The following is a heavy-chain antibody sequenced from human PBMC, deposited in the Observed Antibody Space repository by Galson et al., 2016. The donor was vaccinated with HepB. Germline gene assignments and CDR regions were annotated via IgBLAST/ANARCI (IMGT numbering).Heavy chain of an antibody. J-gene: IGHJ4*02. V-gene: IGHV3-33*06. CDR1: GFTFFTYG. CDR3: AKDPSQKYYFDY. CDR2: IWYDGSNK. Sequence: SLRLSCAASGFTFFTYGMHWVRQAPGKGPEWVAVIWYDGSNKYCADSVQGRFTISRDNSKNTLYLQVNSLRAEDTAVYYCAKDPSQKYYFDYWGQGTLVTVSS.